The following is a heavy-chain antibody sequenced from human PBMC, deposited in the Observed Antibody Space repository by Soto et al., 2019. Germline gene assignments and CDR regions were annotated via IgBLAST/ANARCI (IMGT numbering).Heavy chain of an antibody. CDR3: ARGRIVASIHDAFEI. Sequence: QGQLLQSGDEVKTPGASVRVSCRASGYPFTSYGISWVRQAPGQGLEWVAWISAYNGKRDTAQKFQDRVTMTLDTSTDTAHMDLGDLKSADTAVYYCARGRIVASIHDAFEIWGQGTKVTVSS. D-gene: IGHD5-12*01. V-gene: IGHV1-18*01. J-gene: IGHJ3*02. CDR1: GYPFTSYG. CDR2: ISAYNGKR.